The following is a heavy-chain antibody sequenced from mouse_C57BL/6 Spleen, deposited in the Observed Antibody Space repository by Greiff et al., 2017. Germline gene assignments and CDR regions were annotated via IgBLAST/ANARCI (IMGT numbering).Heavy chain of an antibody. Sequence: QVQLKESGAELARPGASVKLSCKASGYTFTSYGISWVKQRTGQGLEWIGEIYPRSGNTYYNEKFKGKATLTADKSSSTAYMELRSLTSEDSAVYFCARRDTTVVATDYAMDYWGQGTSVTVSS. CDR2: IYPRSGNT. V-gene: IGHV1-81*01. J-gene: IGHJ4*01. CDR1: GYTFTSYG. CDR3: ARRDTTVVATDYAMDY. D-gene: IGHD1-1*01.